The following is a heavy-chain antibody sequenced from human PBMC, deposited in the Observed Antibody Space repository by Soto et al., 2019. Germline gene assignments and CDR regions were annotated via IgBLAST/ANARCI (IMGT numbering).Heavy chain of an antibody. D-gene: IGHD3-22*01. CDR3: ARYYDTYNRPYFHP. CDR1: GGSISSTTYY. Sequence: SETLSLTCAVSGGSISSTTYYWAWIRQPPGKGLEWVATIYYSGATYYNPSLKSRLTISIDTSKNQFSLRLSSVTAADTAMYYCARYYDTYNRPYFHPWGQCTRVTVSS. J-gene: IGHJ1*01. V-gene: IGHV4-39*01. CDR2: IYYSGAT.